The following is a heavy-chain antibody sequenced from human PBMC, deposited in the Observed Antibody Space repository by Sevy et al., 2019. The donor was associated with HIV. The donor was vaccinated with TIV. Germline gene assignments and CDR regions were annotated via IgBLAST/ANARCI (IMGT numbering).Heavy chain of an antibody. Sequence: GGSLRLSCAASGFTFSGSAMHWVRQASGKGLEWVGRIRSKANSYATAYAASVKGRFTISRDDSKNTAYLQMNSLKTEDTAVYYCTSTYSSSVRALDVWGKGTTVTVSS. CDR2: IRSKANSYAT. CDR1: GFTFSGSA. CDR3: TSTYSSSVRALDV. V-gene: IGHV3-73*01. D-gene: IGHD6-6*01. J-gene: IGHJ6*04.